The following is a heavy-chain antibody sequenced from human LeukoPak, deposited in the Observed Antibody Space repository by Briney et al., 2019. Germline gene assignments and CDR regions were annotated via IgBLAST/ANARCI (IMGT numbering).Heavy chain of an antibody. D-gene: IGHD2-2*01. CDR1: GGSFSGYY. Sequence: SETLSLTCAVYGGSFSGYYWSWIRQPPGKGLEWIGEINHSGSTNYNPSLKSRVTISVDTSKNQFSLKLSSVTAADTAVYYCARYKIVVVPAAMPGQNWFDPWGQGTLVTASS. J-gene: IGHJ5*02. V-gene: IGHV4-34*01. CDR3: ARYKIVVVPAAMPGQNWFDP. CDR2: INHSGST.